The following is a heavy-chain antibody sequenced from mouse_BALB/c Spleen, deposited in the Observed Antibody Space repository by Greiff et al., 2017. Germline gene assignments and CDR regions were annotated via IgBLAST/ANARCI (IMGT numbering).Heavy chain of an antibody. J-gene: IGHJ4*01. Sequence: QVQLQQPGAELVKPGASVKLSCKASGYTFTSYWMHWVKQRPGQGLEWIGGINPSNGRTNYNEKFKSKATLTVDKSSSTAYMQLSSLTSEDSAVYYGARGQSTDTYGAMDYWGQGTSVTVSS. CDR1: GYTFTSYW. V-gene: IGHV1S81*02. CDR2: INPSNGRT. D-gene: IGHD5-1-1*01. CDR3: ARGQSTDTYGAMDY.